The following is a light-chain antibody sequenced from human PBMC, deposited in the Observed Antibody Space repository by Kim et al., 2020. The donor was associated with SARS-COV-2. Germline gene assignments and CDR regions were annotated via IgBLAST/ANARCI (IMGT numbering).Light chain of an antibody. CDR2: GKN. V-gene: IGLV3-19*01. J-gene: IGLJ3*02. CDR3: NSRDSSGNHWV. Sequence: ALGQTVRITCHGDSLRSYYAIWYQQKPGQAPVLVIYGKNNRPSGIPDRFSGSSSGNTASLTITGAQAEDEADYYCNSRDSSGNHWVFGGGTQLTVL. CDR1: SLRSYY.